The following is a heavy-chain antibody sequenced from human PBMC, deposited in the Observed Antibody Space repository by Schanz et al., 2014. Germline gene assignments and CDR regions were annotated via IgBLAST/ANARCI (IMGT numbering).Heavy chain of an antibody. D-gene: IGHD5-12*01. Sequence: EVQLVESGGGLVKPGGSLRLSCAASGLTLRNVWMSWVRQALGKGLEWVGRIKNKFDGETTDFAAPVKERFSISSDDSNNMVFLQTTILNIADTALYYCGSGYDTYDHWGQGALVTVSS. J-gene: IGHJ5*02. CDR2: IKNKFDGETT. CDR1: GLTLRNVW. V-gene: IGHV3-15*01. CDR3: GSGYDTYDH.